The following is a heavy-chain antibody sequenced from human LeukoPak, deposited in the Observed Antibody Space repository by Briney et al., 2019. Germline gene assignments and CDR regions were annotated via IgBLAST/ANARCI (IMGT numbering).Heavy chain of an antibody. Sequence: AASVKVSCKASGYTFTRYYMHWVRQAPGQGLEWMGWINPNSGGTNYAQKFQGRVTMTRDTSISTAYMELSRLRSDDTAVYYCASEGYCTNGVCQGEFDYWGQGTLVTVSS. CDR2: INPNSGGT. CDR1: GYTFTRYY. V-gene: IGHV1-2*02. J-gene: IGHJ4*02. CDR3: ASEGYCTNGVCQGEFDY. D-gene: IGHD2-8*01.